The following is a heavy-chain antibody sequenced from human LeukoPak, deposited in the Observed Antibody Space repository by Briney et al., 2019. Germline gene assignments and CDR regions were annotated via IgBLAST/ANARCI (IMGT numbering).Heavy chain of an antibody. D-gene: IGHD2-8*01. V-gene: IGHV3-30*18. CDR2: ISYDGSNK. Sequence: GGSLRLSCAAPGFTFSYYGMHWVRQAPGKGLEWVAVISYDGSNKSYADSVKGRFTISRDNSKNTLYLQMNTLRAEDTAVYYCAKLVTGTNNYFDYWGQGTLVTVSS. J-gene: IGHJ4*02. CDR3: AKLVTGTNNYFDY. CDR1: GFTFSYYG.